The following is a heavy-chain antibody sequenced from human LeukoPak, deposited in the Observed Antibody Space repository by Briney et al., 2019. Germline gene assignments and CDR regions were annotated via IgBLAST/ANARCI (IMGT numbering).Heavy chain of an antibody. CDR1: GFTVSSNY. V-gene: IGHV3-53*01. J-gene: IGHJ4*02. CDR2: IYSGGRT. Sequence: GGSLRLSCAASGFTVSSNYMNWVRQAPAKGLEWVSVIYSGGRTYYADSVKGRFTISRDNSKNTLYLQMNSLRAEDTAVYYCARVGSAVTTFFDYWGQGTLVTVSS. CDR3: ARVGSAVTTFFDY. D-gene: IGHD4-17*01.